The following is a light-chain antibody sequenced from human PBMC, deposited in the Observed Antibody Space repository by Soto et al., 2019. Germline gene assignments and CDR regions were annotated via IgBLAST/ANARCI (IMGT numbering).Light chain of an antibody. CDR3: QKYSSVPV. J-gene: IGKJ3*01. CDR1: QDIRNF. Sequence: DIKMTKSQTPLSASVGARVTIPSRASQDIRNFVAWYQQKPGKAPKLLIYAASTLQSGVPSRFSGSGSGTDFTLTINSLQPEDVATYSCQKYSSVPVFGPGTKVEIK. V-gene: IGKV1-27*01. CDR2: AAS.